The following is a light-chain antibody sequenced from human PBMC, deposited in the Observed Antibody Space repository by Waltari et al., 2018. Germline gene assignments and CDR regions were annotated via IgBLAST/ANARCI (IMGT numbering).Light chain of an antibody. V-gene: IGKV4-1*01. J-gene: IGKJ1*01. CDR3: QHYFDAPPWT. Sequence: DIVMTQSPDSLAVSLGERATIHCKSSQSVLSTASNKNFLAWYQQRPRQPPKLLIRWASTRESGVPDRVSGSGSDTEFTLTISSLQPEDVAVYYCQHYFDAPPWTFGQGTKVEIK. CDR1: QSVLSTASNKNF. CDR2: WAS.